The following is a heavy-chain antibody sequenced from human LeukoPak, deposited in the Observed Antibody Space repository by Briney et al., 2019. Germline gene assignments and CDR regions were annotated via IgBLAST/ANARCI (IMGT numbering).Heavy chain of an antibody. J-gene: IGHJ4*02. V-gene: IGHV3-48*02. Sequence: GGSLRLSCAASGFTFSSYSMNWVRQAPGKGLEWVSYISSSSSTIYYADSVKGRFTISRDNAKNSLYLQMNSLRDEDTAVYYCARVAYSYGDYYFDNWGQGTLVTVSS. CDR3: ARVAYSYGDYYFDN. CDR2: ISSSSSTI. D-gene: IGHD5-18*01. CDR1: GFTFSSYS.